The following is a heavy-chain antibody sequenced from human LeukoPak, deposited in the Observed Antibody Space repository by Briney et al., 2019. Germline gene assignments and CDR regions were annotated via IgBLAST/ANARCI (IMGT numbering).Heavy chain of an antibody. CDR1: GYTFTNYT. V-gene: IGHV1-18*01. CDR3: AREVDSSGYYYYYYGMDV. J-gene: IGHJ6*02. Sequence: ASVKVSCKASGYTFTNYTINWVRLAPGQGLEWMGWISAYNGNTNYAQKLQGRVTMTTDTSTSTAYMELRSLRSDDTAVYYCAREVDSSGYYYYYYGMDVWGQGTTVTVSS. CDR2: ISAYNGNT. D-gene: IGHD3-22*01.